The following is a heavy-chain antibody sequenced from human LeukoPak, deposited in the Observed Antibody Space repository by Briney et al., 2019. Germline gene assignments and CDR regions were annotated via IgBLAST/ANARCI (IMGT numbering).Heavy chain of an antibody. Sequence: SETLSLTCTVSGGSISSGGYYWSWLRQHPGKGLEWIGYIYYSGSTYYNPSLKSRVTISVDTSKNQFSLKLSSVTAADTAVYYCARVAPDYGDYAVDYWGQGTLVTVSS. D-gene: IGHD4-17*01. J-gene: IGHJ4*02. V-gene: IGHV4-31*03. CDR3: ARVAPDYGDYAVDY. CDR1: GGSISSGGYY. CDR2: IYYSGST.